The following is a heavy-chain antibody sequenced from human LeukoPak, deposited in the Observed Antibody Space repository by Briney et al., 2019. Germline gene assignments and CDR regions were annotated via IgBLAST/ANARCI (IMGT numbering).Heavy chain of an antibody. CDR3: ARGARGVLDY. V-gene: IGHV4-59*01. Sequence: PSETLSLTCTVSGGPISSYYWSWIRQPPGKGLEWIGYIYYSGSTNYNPSLKSRVTISVDTSKNQFSLKLSSVTTADTAVYYCARGARGVLDYWGQGTLVTVSS. D-gene: IGHD2-8*02. J-gene: IGHJ4*02. CDR2: IYYSGST. CDR1: GGPISSYY.